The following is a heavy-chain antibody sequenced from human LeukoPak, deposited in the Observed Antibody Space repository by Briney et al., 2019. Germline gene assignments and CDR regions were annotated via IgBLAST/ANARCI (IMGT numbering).Heavy chain of an antibody. CDR3: AKPLGKGSISWYQGYYFDY. V-gene: IGHV3-23*01. J-gene: IGHJ4*02. CDR1: GFTFSSYA. CDR2: ISGSGGST. Sequence: GGSLRLSCAASGFTFSSYAMSWVRQAPGKGLEWVSAISGSGGSTYYADSVKGRFTISRDNSKNTLYLQMNSLRAEDTAVYYCAKPLGKGSISWYQGYYFDYWGQGTLVTVSS. D-gene: IGHD6-13*01.